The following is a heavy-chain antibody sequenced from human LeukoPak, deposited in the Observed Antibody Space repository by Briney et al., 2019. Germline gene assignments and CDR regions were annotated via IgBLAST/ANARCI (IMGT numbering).Heavy chain of an antibody. J-gene: IGHJ4*02. V-gene: IGHV3-48*04. CDR1: EFTFSSYS. CDR3: LRDLNWSLDQ. CDR2: IDSGSSSK. Sequence: GGSLRLSCAASEFTFSSYSMNWVRQAPGKGLEWVSYIDSGSSSKYYADSVKGRFTISRDNAKNTLYLQMNSLRAEDTAVYYCLRDLNWSLDQWGQGTLVTVSS. D-gene: IGHD1-20*01.